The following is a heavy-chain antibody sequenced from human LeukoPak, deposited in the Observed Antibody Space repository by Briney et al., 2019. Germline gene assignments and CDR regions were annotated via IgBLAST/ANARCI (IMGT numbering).Heavy chain of an antibody. CDR1: GFTFSSYA. D-gene: IGHD6-19*01. V-gene: IGHV3-30-3*01. CDR2: ISYDGSNK. Sequence: PGGSLRLSCAASGFTFSSYAMSWVRQAPGKGLEWVAVISYDGSNKYYADSVKGRFTISGDNSKNTLYLQMNSLRAEDTAVYYCARDRSSGFDYWGQGTLVTVSS. CDR3: ARDRSSGFDY. J-gene: IGHJ4*02.